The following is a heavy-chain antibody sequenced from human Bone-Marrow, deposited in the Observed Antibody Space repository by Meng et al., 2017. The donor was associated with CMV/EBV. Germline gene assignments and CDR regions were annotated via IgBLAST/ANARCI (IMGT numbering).Heavy chain of an antibody. D-gene: IGHD3-3*01. CDR1: GGSFSGYY. V-gene: IGHV4-34*01. Sequence: SQTLSLTCAVYGGSFSGYYWSWIRQPPGKGLEWIGEINHSGSTNYNPSLKGRVTISVDTSKNQFSLKLSSVTAADTAVYYCARGGYYDFWSASPRYFDYWGQGTLVTVSS. CDR3: ARGGYYDFWSASPRYFDY. CDR2: INHSGST. J-gene: IGHJ4*02.